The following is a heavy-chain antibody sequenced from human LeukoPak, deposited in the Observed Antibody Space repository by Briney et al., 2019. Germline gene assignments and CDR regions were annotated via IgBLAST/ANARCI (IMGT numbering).Heavy chain of an antibody. CDR2: ISSDGGST. V-gene: IGHV3-64*01. CDR3: VNYGMDV. J-gene: IGHJ6*02. Sequence: GGSLRLSCAASGFTFSTYAMHWVRQAPGKGLEYVSAISSDGGSTYYANSVKGRFTISRDNSKNTLYLQMGSLRAEDMAVYYCVNYGMDVWGQGTTVTVSS. CDR1: GFTFSTYA.